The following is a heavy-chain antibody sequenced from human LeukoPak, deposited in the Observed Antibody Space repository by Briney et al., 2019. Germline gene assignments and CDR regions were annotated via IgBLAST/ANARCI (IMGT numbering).Heavy chain of an antibody. CDR2: ISSSSSYI. CDR3: ASDSSASDY. CDR1: GFTFSSYS. V-gene: IGHV3-21*01. Sequence: GGSLRLSCAASGFTFSSYSMNWVRQAPGKGLEWVSSISSSSSYIYYADSVKGRLTISRDNAKNSLYLQMNSLRAEDTAVYYCASDSSASDYWGQGTLVTVSS. D-gene: IGHD6-6*01. J-gene: IGHJ4*02.